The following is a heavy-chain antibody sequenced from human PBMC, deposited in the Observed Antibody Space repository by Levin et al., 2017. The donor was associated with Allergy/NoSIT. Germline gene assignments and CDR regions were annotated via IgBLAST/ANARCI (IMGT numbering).Heavy chain of an antibody. V-gene: IGHV1-2*02. Sequence: RGESLKISCEAAGYTFTDHYMHWVRQAPGQGLEWMGWVNCNSGDTHYAQKFQDRVTMTRDTSITTAYIEVSSLRFDDTALYFCARNDYGDYVQNFDYWGQGTLVTVSS. CDR3: ARNDYGDYVQNFDY. CDR1: GYTFTDHY. J-gene: IGHJ4*02. CDR2: VNCNSGDT. D-gene: IGHD4-17*01.